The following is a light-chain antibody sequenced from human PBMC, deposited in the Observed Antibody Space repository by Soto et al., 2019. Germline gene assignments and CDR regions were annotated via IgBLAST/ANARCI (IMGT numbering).Light chain of an antibody. V-gene: IGLV2-14*01. CDR2: EVT. CDR1: SSDVGGYNY. Sequence: QSALTQPASVSGSPGQSITISCTGTSSDVGGYNYVSWYQHHPGKAPKLMIYEVTNRPSGVYNRFSGSKSDNTASLTISGLQAEDEADYYCTSYTSSSTVVFGGGTKLTVL. CDR3: TSYTSSSTVV. J-gene: IGLJ2*01.